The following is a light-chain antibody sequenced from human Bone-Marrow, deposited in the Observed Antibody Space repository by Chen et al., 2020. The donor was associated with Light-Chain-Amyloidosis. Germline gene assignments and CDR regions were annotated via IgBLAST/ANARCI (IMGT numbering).Light chain of an antibody. J-gene: IGLJ2*01. CDR2: RDT. CDR3: QSADSSGTYEVI. Sequence: YELTQPPSVSVAPGQTARITCSGDDLPTKYAYWYQQKPGQAPVLVIHRDTERPSGISERFSGSSSGTTATLTISGVQAEDEADDHCQSADSSGTYEVIFGGGTKLTVL. V-gene: IGLV3-25*03. CDR1: DLPTKY.